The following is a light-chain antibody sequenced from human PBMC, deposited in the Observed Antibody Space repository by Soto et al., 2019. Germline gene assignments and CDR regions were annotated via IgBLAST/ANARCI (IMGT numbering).Light chain of an antibody. Sequence: QSVVTQPPSVSGTPGQRVTISCSGSNSNIGSNAVSWYRHLPGTAPTLLIYSNDQRPSGVPDRFSASKSGTSASLAISGLQSDDEADYFCAVWHDSLNGPVLGGGTKLTVL. CDR1: NSNIGSNA. V-gene: IGLV1-44*01. CDR2: SND. J-gene: IGLJ2*01. CDR3: AVWHDSLNGPV.